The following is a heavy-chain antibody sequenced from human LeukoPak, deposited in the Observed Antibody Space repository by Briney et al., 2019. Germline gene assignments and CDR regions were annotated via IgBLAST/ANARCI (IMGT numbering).Heavy chain of an antibody. CDR2: ISGSGGST. CDR3: AKTRGETGYYTRGFPSDY. J-gene: IGHJ4*02. V-gene: IGHV3-23*01. Sequence: GGSLRLSCAASGFTFSSYAMSWVRQAPGKGLEWVSAISGSGGSTYYADSVKGRFTISRDNSKNTLYLQMNSLRAEDPAVYYCAKTRGETGYYTRGFPSDYWGQGTLVTVSS. CDR1: GFTFSSYA. D-gene: IGHD3/OR15-3a*01.